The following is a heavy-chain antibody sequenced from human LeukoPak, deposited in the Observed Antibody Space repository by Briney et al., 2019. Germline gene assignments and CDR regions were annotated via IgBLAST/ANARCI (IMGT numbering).Heavy chain of an antibody. V-gene: IGHV1-69*02. Sequence: SVKVSCKASGGTFTSYTISWVRQAPGQGLEWMGRIIPILGIANYAQKFQGRVTITADKSTSTAYMELSSLRSEDTAVYYCARTRGIAAAGYFDYWGQGTLVTVSS. D-gene: IGHD6-13*01. J-gene: IGHJ4*02. CDR2: IIPILGIA. CDR1: GGTFTSYT. CDR3: ARTRGIAAAGYFDY.